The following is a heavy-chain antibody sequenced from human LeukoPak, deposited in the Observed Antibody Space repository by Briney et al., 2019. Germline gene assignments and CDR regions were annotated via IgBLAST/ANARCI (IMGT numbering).Heavy chain of an antibody. CDR1: GYRFNVYG. V-gene: IGHV1-18*01. Sequence: ASVTVSFKASGYRFNVYGFTWVRQAPGQGLEWMGWISAYNGKTNYAQKLQGRVTMTTDTSTSTAYMELRSLRSNDTAVYYCARGYDFWGDYWGQGTLVTVSS. D-gene: IGHD3-3*01. CDR2: ISAYNGKT. J-gene: IGHJ4*02. CDR3: ARGYDFWGDY.